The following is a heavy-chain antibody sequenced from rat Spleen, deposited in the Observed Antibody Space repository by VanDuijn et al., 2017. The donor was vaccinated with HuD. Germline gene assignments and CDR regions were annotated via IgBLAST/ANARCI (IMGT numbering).Heavy chain of an antibody. J-gene: IGHJ4*01. CDR1: GFTFSNYG. V-gene: IGHV5-29*01. D-gene: IGHD1-12*02. Sequence: EVQLVESGGGLVQPGRSLKLSCAASGFTFSNYGMAWVRQAPTKGLEWVATISYDGSSTYYRDSVKGRFTISRDNAKSTLYLQMDSLRSEDTATYYCASEDYYDGTYGVMDAWGQGASVTVSS. CDR3: ASEDYYDGTYGVMDA. CDR2: ISYDGSST.